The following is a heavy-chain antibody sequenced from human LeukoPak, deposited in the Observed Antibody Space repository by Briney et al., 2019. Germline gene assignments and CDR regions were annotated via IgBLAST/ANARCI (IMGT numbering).Heavy chain of an antibody. CDR1: GFTVSSNS. Sequence: GGSLRLSCTVSGFTVSSNSMSWVRQAPGKGLEWVSFIYSGTIHYSDSVKGRFTISRDNYKNTLYLQMNSLRAEDTAVYYCAKGAALFDPWGQGTLVTVSS. CDR3: AKGAALFDP. V-gene: IGHV3-53*01. J-gene: IGHJ5*02. CDR2: IYSGTI.